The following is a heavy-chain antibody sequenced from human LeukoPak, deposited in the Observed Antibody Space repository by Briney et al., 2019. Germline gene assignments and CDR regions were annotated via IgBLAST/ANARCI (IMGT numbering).Heavy chain of an antibody. CDR1: GGSISSYY. V-gene: IGHV4-4*07. CDR2: IYPSGST. CDR3: ARSQWELRLPDY. J-gene: IGHJ4*02. Sequence: KPSETLSLTCTVSGGSISSYYWSWIRQPAGKGLEWIGHIYPSGSTNYSPSLKSRVTMSVDTSKNQFSLKLSSVTAADTAVYYCARSQWELRLPDYWGQGTLVTVSS. D-gene: IGHD1-26*01.